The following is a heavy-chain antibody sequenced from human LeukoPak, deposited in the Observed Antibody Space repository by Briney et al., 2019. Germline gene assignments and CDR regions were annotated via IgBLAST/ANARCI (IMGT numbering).Heavy chain of an antibody. CDR3: AKKSSGGYSVY. D-gene: IGHD6-19*01. J-gene: IGHJ4*02. CDR1: GYTFTSSG. Sequence: ASVKVSCKTSGYTFTSSGITWVRQAPGQGLEWMGWISTYNGYSKYAQNLQGRVTMTADTSTTTAYMEQSSLRSDDTAGYYCAKKSSGGYSVYGGQRTLVTVSS. V-gene: IGHV1-18*01. CDR2: ISTYNGYS.